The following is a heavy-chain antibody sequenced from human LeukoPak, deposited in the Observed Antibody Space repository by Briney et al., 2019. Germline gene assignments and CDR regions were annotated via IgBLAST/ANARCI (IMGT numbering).Heavy chain of an antibody. V-gene: IGHV4-39*01. CDR2: FYNSGIT. Sequence: SETLSLTCTVSGGSISSSSYYWGWIRQPPGKGLQWIGTFYNSGITYFNPSLKSRVTMSIDTSKNQFSLKVTSVTAADTAVYYCARRSITGWLDPWGQGTLVTVSS. D-gene: IGHD2-2*01. CDR1: GGSISSSSYY. CDR3: ARRSITGWLDP. J-gene: IGHJ5*02.